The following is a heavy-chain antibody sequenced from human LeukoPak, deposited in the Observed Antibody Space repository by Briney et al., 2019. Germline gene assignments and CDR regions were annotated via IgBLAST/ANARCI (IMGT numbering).Heavy chain of an antibody. V-gene: IGHV3-11*01. CDR2: ISGGGSTI. CDR3: ARGFGELYYFDY. D-gene: IGHD3-10*01. Sequence: GGSLRLSCAASGFSFSDYYMSWIRQAPGKGLEWVSYISGGGSTIYYADSVKGRFTISRDNAENSLYLQMNSLRAEDTALYYCARGFGELYYFDYWGQGTLVTVSS. J-gene: IGHJ4*02. CDR1: GFSFSDYY.